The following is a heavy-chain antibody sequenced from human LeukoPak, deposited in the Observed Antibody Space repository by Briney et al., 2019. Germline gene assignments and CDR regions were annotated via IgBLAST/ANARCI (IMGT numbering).Heavy chain of an antibody. J-gene: IGHJ4*02. Sequence: GGSLRLSCAASGFNFDDYGMTWVRQIPGKGLEWVAGVNSNGRSAGYAASVRGRFTISRDNAKNSLYLEMGSLRLEDTAFYYCTRGYSTRHFPFDSWGQGTLVTVSS. D-gene: IGHD6-13*01. V-gene: IGHV3-20*04. CDR2: VNSNGRSA. CDR1: GFNFDDYG. CDR3: TRGYSTRHFPFDS.